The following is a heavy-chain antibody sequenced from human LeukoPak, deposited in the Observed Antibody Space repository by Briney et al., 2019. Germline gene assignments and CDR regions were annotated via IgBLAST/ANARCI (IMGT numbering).Heavy chain of an antibody. D-gene: IGHD2-2*01. CDR3: ARPRGSCSSTSCYIDAFDI. Sequence: GGSLRLSCAPSRFTSTSYTMSWGRQAPGERVEWVLALSGSGGSTYYADSVKGRFTISRDNSNKTLYLKMNSLRAEDAAVYYCARPRGSCSSTSCYIDAFDIWGQGTMVTVSS. V-gene: IGHV3-23*01. J-gene: IGHJ3*02. CDR2: LSGSGGST. CDR1: RFTSTSYT.